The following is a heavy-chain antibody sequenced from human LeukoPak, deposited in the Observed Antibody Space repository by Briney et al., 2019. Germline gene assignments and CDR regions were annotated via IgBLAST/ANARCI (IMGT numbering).Heavy chain of an antibody. Sequence: GGSLRLSCAASGLTFSNAWMSWVRQAPGKGLEWVGRIKSKTDGGTTDYAAPVKGRFTISRDDSKNTLYLQINSLKTEDTAVYYCTTETPYSYGPPAFDYWGQGTLVTVSS. V-gene: IGHV3-15*01. J-gene: IGHJ4*02. CDR3: TTETPYSYGPPAFDY. CDR1: GLTFSNAW. CDR2: IKSKTDGGTT. D-gene: IGHD5-18*01.